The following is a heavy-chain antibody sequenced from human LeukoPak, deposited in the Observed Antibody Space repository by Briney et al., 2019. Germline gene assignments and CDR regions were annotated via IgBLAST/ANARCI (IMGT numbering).Heavy chain of an antibody. J-gene: IGHJ4*02. Sequence: PGGSLRLSCAASGFTFSDYYMSWIRQAPGKGLEWVSYISSSGSTIYYADSVKGRFTISRDNAKNSLYLQMNSLRAEDTAVYYCARARFDSSGYYEFDIFDYWGQGTLVTVSP. CDR3: ARARFDSSGYYEFDIFDY. D-gene: IGHD3-22*01. CDR2: ISSSGSTI. V-gene: IGHV3-11*01. CDR1: GFTFSDYY.